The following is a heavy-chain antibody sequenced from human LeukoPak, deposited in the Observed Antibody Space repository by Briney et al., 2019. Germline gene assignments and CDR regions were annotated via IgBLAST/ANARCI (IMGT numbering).Heavy chain of an antibody. V-gene: IGHV1-18*01. D-gene: IGHD6-6*01. CDR3: AKDRWRDGTSSFDN. CDR1: GYTFTTYS. Sequence: ASVTVSCKASGYTFTTYSINWVRQAPGQGGEWMGWISTYNGNSNYAQKLQGRVTMTTDTSTSTAYMELRSLRSDDTAMYYCAKDRWRDGTSSFDNWGQGTLVTVSS. J-gene: IGHJ4*02. CDR2: ISTYNGNS.